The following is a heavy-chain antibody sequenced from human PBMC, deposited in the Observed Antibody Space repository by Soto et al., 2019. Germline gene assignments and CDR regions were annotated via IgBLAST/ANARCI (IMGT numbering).Heavy chain of an antibody. Sequence: LRLSCAASGFTFSSYSMNWVRQAPGKGLEWVSSISSSSSYIYYADSVKGRFTISRDNAKNSLYLQMNSLRAEDTAVYYCARERRDGYTHDAFDIWGQGTMVTVSS. D-gene: IGHD5-12*01. CDR2: ISSSSSYI. CDR1: GFTFSSYS. CDR3: ARERRDGYTHDAFDI. V-gene: IGHV3-21*01. J-gene: IGHJ3*02.